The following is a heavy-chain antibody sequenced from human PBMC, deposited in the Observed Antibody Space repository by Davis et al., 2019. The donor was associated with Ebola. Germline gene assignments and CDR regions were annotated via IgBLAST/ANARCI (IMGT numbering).Heavy chain of an antibody. CDR1: GFTFSSYE. D-gene: IGHD3-22*01. J-gene: IGHJ6*02. V-gene: IGHV3-48*03. CDR2: ISSSGSTI. Sequence: GGSLRLSCAASGFTFSSYEMNWVRQAPGKGLEWVSYISSSGSTIYYADSVKGRFTISRDNSKNTLYLQMNSLRAEDTAVYYCARDFGYYDSSGYYYWYYGMDVWGQGTTVTVSS. CDR3: ARDFGYYDSSGYYYWYYGMDV.